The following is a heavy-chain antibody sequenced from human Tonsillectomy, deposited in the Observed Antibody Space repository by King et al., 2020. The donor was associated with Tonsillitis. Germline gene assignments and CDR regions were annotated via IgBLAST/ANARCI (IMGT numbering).Heavy chain of an antibody. CDR2: IIPMSGTA. J-gene: IGHJ4*02. D-gene: IGHD3-9*01. Sequence: QVQLVQSGAEVKKPGSSVKVSCKASGGTFSSYAISWVRQAPGQGLEWMGGIIPMSGTANYAQKFQGRVTIIADESTSTAYMEVNSLRSEDTAVYYCARDPQAYYDILTGYFPEYYFDYWGQGTLVTVSS. CDR3: ARDPQAYYDILTGYFPEYYFDY. V-gene: IGHV1-69*01. CDR1: GGTFSSYA.